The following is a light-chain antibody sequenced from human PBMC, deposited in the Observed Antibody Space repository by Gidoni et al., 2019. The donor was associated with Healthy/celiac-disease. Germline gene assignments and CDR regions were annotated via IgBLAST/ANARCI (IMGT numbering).Light chain of an antibody. Sequence: QSSLTPPPSVSGPPWQRVTISCTGSSSNIGAGYDVNGYQQLPGTAPKLLIYGNSNRPSGVPDRFSGSKSGTSASLAITGLQAEDEADYYCQSYDSSLSGSVFGGGTKLTVL. V-gene: IGLV1-40*01. CDR3: QSYDSSLSGSV. CDR2: GNS. CDR1: SSNIGAGYD. J-gene: IGLJ2*01.